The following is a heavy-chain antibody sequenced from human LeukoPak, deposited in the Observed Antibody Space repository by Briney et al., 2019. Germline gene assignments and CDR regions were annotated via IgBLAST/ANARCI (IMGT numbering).Heavy chain of an antibody. CDR3: ARDMTDCSGGSCYWGGFDY. Sequence: GGSLRLSCAAPGFTFSSYAMHWVRQAPGKGLEWVAVISYDGSNKYYADSVKGRFTISRDNSKNTLYLQMNSLRAEDTAVYYCARDMTDCSGGSCYWGGFDYWGQGTLVTVSS. J-gene: IGHJ4*02. CDR1: GFTFSSYA. V-gene: IGHV3-30-3*01. CDR2: ISYDGSNK. D-gene: IGHD2-15*01.